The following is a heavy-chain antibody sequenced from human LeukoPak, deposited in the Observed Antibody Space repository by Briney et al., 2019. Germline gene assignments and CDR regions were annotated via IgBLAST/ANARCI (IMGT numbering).Heavy chain of an antibody. V-gene: IGHV4-31*03. CDR3: ARVVKGLKSGFGEFPFDY. D-gene: IGHD3-10*01. Sequence: PSETLSLTCTVSGGSFSSGGYYWSRIRLHPGKGLEWIGYIYYSGSTYYNPSLKSRVTISVDTSKNQFSLKLSSVTAADTAVYYCARVVKGLKSGFGEFPFDYWGQGTLVTVSS. CDR2: IYYSGST. J-gene: IGHJ4*02. CDR1: GGSFSSGGYY.